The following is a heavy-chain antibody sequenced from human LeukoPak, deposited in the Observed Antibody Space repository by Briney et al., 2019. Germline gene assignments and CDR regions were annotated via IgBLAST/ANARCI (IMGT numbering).Heavy chain of an antibody. CDR1: GDSVSSNSAA. J-gene: IGHJ6*02. CDR3: ARIPRDVGAIEYFGLDV. CDR2: TYYRSKWYN. D-gene: IGHD1-26*01. Sequence: SQTLSPTCAISGDSVSSNSAAWNWIRQSPSRGLEWLGRTYYRSKWYNDYAVSVKSRITINPDTSKNQFSLQLTSVTAADTAVYYSARIPRDVGAIEYFGLDVWGQGTTVTVSS. V-gene: IGHV6-1*01.